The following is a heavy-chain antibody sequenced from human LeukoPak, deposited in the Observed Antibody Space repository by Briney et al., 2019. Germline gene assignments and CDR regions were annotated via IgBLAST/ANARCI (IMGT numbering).Heavy chain of an antibody. D-gene: IGHD5-24*01. V-gene: IGHV3-11*06. CDR2: IGIDSGNT. J-gene: IGHJ4*02. Sequence: GGSLRLSCAASGFTFSDYSMSWVRQAPGKWLEWISYIGIDSGNTNYAYSVKGRFTIYGDKHKNSLYLQMNSLRVEDTAVYYCARDYKYAFDNWGQGTLVTVSS. CDR1: GFTFSDYS. CDR3: ARDYKYAFDN.